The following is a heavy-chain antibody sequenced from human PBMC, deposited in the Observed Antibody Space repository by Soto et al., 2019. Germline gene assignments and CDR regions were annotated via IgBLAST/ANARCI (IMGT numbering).Heavy chain of an antibody. CDR1: GFTFSSYA. D-gene: IGHD1-1*01. V-gene: IGHV3-23*01. CDR2: ISGSGGST. CDR3: ATLQLELRWYYYYGMDV. J-gene: IGHJ6*02. Sequence: GGSLRLSCAASGFTFSSYAMSWVRQAPGKGLEWVSAISGSGGSTYYADSVKGRFTISRDNSKNTLYLQMNSLRAEDTDVYYCATLQLELRWYYYYGMDVWGQGTTVTVSS.